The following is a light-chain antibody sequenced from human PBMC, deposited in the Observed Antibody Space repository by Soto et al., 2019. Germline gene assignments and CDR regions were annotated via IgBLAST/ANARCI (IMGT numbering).Light chain of an antibody. J-gene: IGKJ4*01. Sequence: EIVLTQSPGTLSLSPGERATFSCRASQSVSSNYLAWYQQKPGQAPRLLIYGAFKRATGIPARFSGSGSGTEFTLTISSLQSEDFAVYYCQEYNNWHPITFGGGTKVDIK. CDR2: GAF. CDR3: QEYNNWHPIT. CDR1: QSVSSN. V-gene: IGKV3D-15*01.